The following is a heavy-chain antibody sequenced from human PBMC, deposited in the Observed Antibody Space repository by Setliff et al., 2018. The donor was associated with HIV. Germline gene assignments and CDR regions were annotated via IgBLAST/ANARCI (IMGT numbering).Heavy chain of an antibody. D-gene: IGHD3-16*01. CDR2: IYYSGSA. Sequence: PSETLSLTCTVSGGSISSYYWSWIRQPPGKGLEWIGYIYYSGSAYYNPSLKSRVSISSETSNNQFSLRLSYVTAADTAVYYCAREFTYLAYWGQGTLVTSPQ. V-gene: IGHV4-59*12. CDR1: GGSISSYY. CDR3: AREFTYLAY. J-gene: IGHJ4*02.